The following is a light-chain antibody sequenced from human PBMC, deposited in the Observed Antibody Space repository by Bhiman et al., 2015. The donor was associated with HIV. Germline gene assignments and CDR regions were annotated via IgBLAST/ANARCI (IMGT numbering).Light chain of an antibody. CDR2: ANV. J-gene: IGLJ3*02. Sequence: QPVLTQPPSVSGAPGQRVTISCTGSSSNIGAGYEVHWYQQLPGTAPKLLIYANVNRPSGVPDRFSGSKSGTSSSLAITGLQAEDEADYYCQSYDSSLRAWVFGGGTKLTVL. V-gene: IGLV1-40*01. CDR1: SSNIGAGYE. CDR3: QSYDSSLRAWV.